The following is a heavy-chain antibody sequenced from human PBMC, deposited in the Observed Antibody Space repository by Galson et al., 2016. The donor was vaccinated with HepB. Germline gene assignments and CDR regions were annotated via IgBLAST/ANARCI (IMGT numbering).Heavy chain of an antibody. CDR1: GFTFSSYA. CDR3: AKVGPSCSSTRCSDYYFDY. J-gene: IGHJ4*02. Sequence: SLRLPCAASGFTFSSYAMNWVRQAPGKGLEWVAAASGSAAGTEYGITTDYADSVKGRFTISRDNSKNTLYLQMNSLRAEDTAVYYCAKVGPSCSSTRCSDYYFDYWGQGTLVTVSS. V-gene: IGHV3-23*01. CDR2: ASGSAAGT. D-gene: IGHD2-2*01.